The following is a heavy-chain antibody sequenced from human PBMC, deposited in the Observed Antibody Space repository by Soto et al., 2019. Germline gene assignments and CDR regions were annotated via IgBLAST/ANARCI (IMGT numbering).Heavy chain of an antibody. D-gene: IGHD4-4*01. CDR2: ISYTGST. CDR1: GGSISSYF. Sequence: QVQLQESGPGLVKPSETLSLTCTVSGGSISSYFWNWIRQSPGKGLEWIGYISYTGSTNYNPSLTSRVTISSDTSKNQFSLKLNSVTAADTAVYYCARGAVPTQNWFDPWGQGTLVTVSS. J-gene: IGHJ5*02. V-gene: IGHV4-59*01. CDR3: ARGAVPTQNWFDP.